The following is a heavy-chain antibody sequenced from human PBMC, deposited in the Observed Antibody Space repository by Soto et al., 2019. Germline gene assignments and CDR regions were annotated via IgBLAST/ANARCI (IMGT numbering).Heavy chain of an antibody. V-gene: IGHV3-30-3*01. CDR2: MSYDGSNK. J-gene: IGHJ4*02. CDR3: ASDKPPYSRGWNNRHFDY. CDR1: GFTFSSYA. Sequence: QVQLVESGGGVVQPGRSLRLSCAASGFTFSSYAMHWVRQAPGKGLEWVAVMSYDGSNKYYADSVKGRFTISRDNSKNTTYLPMNSLRAEDTAVYYCASDKPPYSRGWNNRHFDYWGQGTLVTVSS. D-gene: IGHD6-19*01.